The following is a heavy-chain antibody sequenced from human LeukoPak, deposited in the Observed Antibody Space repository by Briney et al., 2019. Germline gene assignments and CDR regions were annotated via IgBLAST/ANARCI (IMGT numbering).Heavy chain of an antibody. V-gene: IGHV3-74*01. CDR2: IDSGGSST. Sequence: GGSLRLSCAASGFIFRSYWMYWVRQAPGKGLVGVSRIDSGGSSTIYADSVKGRFTISRDNAKNMLYLQMNSLRVEDTAVYYCARDTGTWGQGALVTVSS. CDR3: ARDTGT. CDR1: GFIFRSYW. J-gene: IGHJ5*02. D-gene: IGHD3-10*01.